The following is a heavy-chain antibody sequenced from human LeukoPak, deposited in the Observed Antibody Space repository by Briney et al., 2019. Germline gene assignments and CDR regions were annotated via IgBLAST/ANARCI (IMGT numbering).Heavy chain of an antibody. CDR1: GFTFSSYS. V-gene: IGHV3-21*01. Sequence: GGSLRLSCAASGFTFSSYSMNWVRQAPGKGLEWVSSISSSSSNIYYADSVKGRFTISRDNAKNSLYLQMNSLRVEDTAVYYCARENLEVPAAASYMDVWGKGTTVTISS. J-gene: IGHJ6*03. CDR3: ARENLEVPAAASYMDV. D-gene: IGHD2-2*01. CDR2: ISSSSSNI.